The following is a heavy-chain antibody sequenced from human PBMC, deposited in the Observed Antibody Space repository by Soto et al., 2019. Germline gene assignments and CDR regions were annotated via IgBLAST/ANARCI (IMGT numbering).Heavy chain of an antibody. CDR2: ISGSGGST. CDR1: GFTFSSYA. D-gene: IGHD2-15*01. CDR3: AKSLEGGIVEAPSWFDP. J-gene: IGHJ5*02. Sequence: PXVSLSLSCAASGFTFSSYAMSWVRQAPGKGLEWVSAISGSGGSTYYADSVKGRFTISRDNSKNTLYLQMNSLRAEDTAVYYCAKSLEGGIVEAPSWFDPWGQGTLVTVSS. V-gene: IGHV3-23*01.